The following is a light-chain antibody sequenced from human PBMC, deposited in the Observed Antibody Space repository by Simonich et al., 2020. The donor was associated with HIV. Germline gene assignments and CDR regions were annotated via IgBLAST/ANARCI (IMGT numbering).Light chain of an antibody. Sequence: EIVMTQSPVTLSVSPGERATLPSRASQSVNSNLAWYQQKPGQAPRLLIYGASTRATGIPARFSGSGSGTEFTLTITSLQSEDFAVYYCQQYNNWPPITFGQGTRLEIK. CDR1: QSVNSN. J-gene: IGKJ5*01. V-gene: IGKV3-15*01. CDR2: GAS. CDR3: QQYNNWPPIT.